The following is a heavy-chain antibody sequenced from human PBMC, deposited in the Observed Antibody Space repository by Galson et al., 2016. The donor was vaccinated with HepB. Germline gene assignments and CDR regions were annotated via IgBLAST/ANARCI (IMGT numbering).Heavy chain of an antibody. Sequence: QSGAEVTKPGESLQISCTVSGDNRTNYWIACVRQMPEKSLEWMGIIYLADSDARYGPSFQGQVSISADQSISTAYLHWSTLKTSYTAIYYCARGHYSRWLSGYGLWGQGTRVTVSS. CDR1: GDNRTNYW. D-gene: IGHD6-13*01. CDR3: ARGHYSRWLSGYGL. V-gene: IGHV5-51*01. CDR2: IYLADSDA. J-gene: IGHJ5*02.